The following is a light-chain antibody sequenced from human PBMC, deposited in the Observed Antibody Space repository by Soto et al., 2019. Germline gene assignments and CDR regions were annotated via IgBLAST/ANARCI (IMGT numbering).Light chain of an antibody. CDR3: QQYSIWRT. Sequence: EIVMTQSPATLSLSQGERATLSCRASESVSTNLAWYQQKAGQAPRLLIYGASTRATGIPARFSGSGSGTEFTLTISSLQSEDFAVYYCQQYSIWRTFGQGTKV. J-gene: IGKJ1*01. CDR1: ESVSTN. CDR2: GAS. V-gene: IGKV3-15*01.